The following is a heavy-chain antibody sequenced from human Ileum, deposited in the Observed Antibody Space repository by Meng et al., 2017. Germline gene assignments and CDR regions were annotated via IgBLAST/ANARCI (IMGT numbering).Heavy chain of an antibody. J-gene: IGHJ5*02. CDR3: ARENTIFGVVWGSWFDP. CDR1: GGSISSGDYY. V-gene: IGHV4-30-4*01. D-gene: IGHD3-3*01. CDR2: IYYSGST. Sequence: QAQLQESGPGLVKPSQTLSRTCTDSGGSISSGDYYWSGIRQPPGKGLEWIGYIYYSGSTYYNPSLKSRVTISVDTSKNQFSLKLSSVTAADTAVYYCARENTIFGVVWGSWFDPWGQGTLVTVSS.